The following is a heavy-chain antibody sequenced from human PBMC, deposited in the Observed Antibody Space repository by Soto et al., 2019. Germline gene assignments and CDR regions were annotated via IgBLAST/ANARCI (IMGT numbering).Heavy chain of an antibody. CDR3: ARYRREAVAGYTLDN. V-gene: IGHV4-59*01. D-gene: IGHD6-13*01. Sequence: SETPSLTCTVSGGSISSNYWTWIRQPPGKGLEWIGYVYNSGSTNYNPSLKSRVTISEDTSKSQFSLKVNSMTAADTAVYYCARYRREAVAGYTLDNWGQGILVTVPS. CDR1: GGSISSNY. CDR2: VYNSGST. J-gene: IGHJ4*02.